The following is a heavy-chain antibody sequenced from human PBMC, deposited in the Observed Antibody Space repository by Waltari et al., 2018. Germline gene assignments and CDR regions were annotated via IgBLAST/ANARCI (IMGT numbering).Heavy chain of an antibody. CDR2: INSDGSTT. CDR1: GFTFNSYW. D-gene: IGHD6-19*01. J-gene: IGHJ4*02. V-gene: IGHV3-74*01. CDR3: ARAVAGFYFDN. Sequence: GGGLVQPGGSLRLSCAASGFTFNSYWMHWVRQVPGKGLVWVSRINSDGSTTTYADSVKGRLTISRDNAKNTLYLQMNSLRAEDTAVYYCARAVAGFYFDNWGQGALVTVSS.